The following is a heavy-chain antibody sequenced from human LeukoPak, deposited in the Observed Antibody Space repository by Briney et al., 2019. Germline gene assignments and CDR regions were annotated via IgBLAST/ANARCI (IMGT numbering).Heavy chain of an antibody. CDR3: ARLGSGSSFDY. V-gene: IGHV4-59*01. D-gene: IGHD3-10*01. CDR1: RGSISSYY. J-gene: IGHJ4*02. Sequence: SETLSLTCTVSRGSISSYYWSWIRQPPGQGLEWIGYIYYSGSTDYNPSLKSRVNISVDTSKNQFSLKLSSVTAADTAVYYCARLGSGSSFDYWGQGTLVTVSS. CDR2: IYYSGST.